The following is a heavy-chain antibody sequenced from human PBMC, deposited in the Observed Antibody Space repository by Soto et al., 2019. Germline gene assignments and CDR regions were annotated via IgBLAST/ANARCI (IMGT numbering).Heavy chain of an antibody. J-gene: IGHJ6*02. D-gene: IGHD5-12*01. CDR2: ISWNSGSI. CDR1: GLTFDYYA. Sequence: GGSLELACAASGLTFDYYAMHWVRQAPGKGLEWVSGISWNSGSIGYADSVKGRFTISRDNAKNSLYLQMNSLRAEDTALYYCAKEWMATTDYYYYGMDVWGQGTTVTVSS. CDR3: AKEWMATTDYYYYGMDV. V-gene: IGHV3-9*01.